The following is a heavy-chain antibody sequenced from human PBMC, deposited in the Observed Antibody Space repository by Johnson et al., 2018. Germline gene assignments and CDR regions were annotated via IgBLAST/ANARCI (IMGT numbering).Heavy chain of an antibody. J-gene: IGHJ6*02. CDR1: GFTFSSYA. CDR3: AKRGYCSGGSCYSYYYYGMDV. D-gene: IGHD2-15*01. CDR2: ISGSGDST. Sequence: EVQLVESGGGLVQPGGSLRLSCAASGFTFSSYAMSWVRQAPGKGLEWVSAISGSGDSTYYADSVKGRFTISRDNSKNTLYLQLNSLGAEDTAVYYCAKRGYCSGGSCYSYYYYGMDVWGQGTTVTVSS. V-gene: IGHV3-23*04.